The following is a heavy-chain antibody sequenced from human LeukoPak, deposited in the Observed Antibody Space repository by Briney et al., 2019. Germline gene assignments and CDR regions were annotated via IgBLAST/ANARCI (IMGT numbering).Heavy chain of an antibody. CDR2: SYYSGST. V-gene: IGHV4-61*01. J-gene: IGHJ6*02. CDR1: GGSVNSGSYY. CDR3: ARHIGYSGYDRYYYYGMDV. Sequence: SETLSLTCTVSGGSVNSGSYYWGWIRQPPGKGLEWIGYSYYSGSTNYNPSLKSRVTISVDTSKNQFSLKLSSVTAADTAVYYCARHIGYSGYDRYYYYGMDVWGQGTTVTVSS. D-gene: IGHD5-12*01.